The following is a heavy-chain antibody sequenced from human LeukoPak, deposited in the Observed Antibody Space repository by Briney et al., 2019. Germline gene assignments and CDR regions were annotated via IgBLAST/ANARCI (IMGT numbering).Heavy chain of an antibody. CDR2: ISAYNGNT. Sequence: ASVKVSCKASGYTFTSYGISWVRQALGQGLEWMGWISAYNGNTNYAQKLQGRVTMTTDTSTSTAYMELRSLRSDDTAVYYCARTQKVLRFLEWLLAYWGQGTLVTVSS. V-gene: IGHV1-18*01. CDR3: ARTQKVLRFLEWLLAY. J-gene: IGHJ4*02. D-gene: IGHD3-3*01. CDR1: GYTFTSYG.